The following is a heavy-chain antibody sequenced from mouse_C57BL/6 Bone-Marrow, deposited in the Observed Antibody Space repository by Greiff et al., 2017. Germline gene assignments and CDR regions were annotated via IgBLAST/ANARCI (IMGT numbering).Heavy chain of an antibody. CDR3: ARGDEVDY. J-gene: IGHJ2*01. CDR2: IWSGGST. Sequence: VMLVESGPGLVQPSQSLSITCTVSGFSLTSYGVHWVRQSPGKGLEWLGVIWSGGSTDYNAAFISRLSISKDNSKSQVFFKMNSLQADDTAIYYCARGDEVDYGGQGTTLTVSS. V-gene: IGHV2-2*01. D-gene: IGHD3-3*01. CDR1: GFSLTSYG.